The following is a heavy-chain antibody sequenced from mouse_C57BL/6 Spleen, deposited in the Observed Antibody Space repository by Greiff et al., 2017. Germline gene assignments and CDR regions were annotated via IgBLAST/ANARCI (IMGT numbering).Heavy chain of an antibody. Sequence: EVMLVESGGGLVKPGGSLKLSCAASGFTFSDYGMHWVRQAPEKGLEWVAYISSGSSTIYYADTVKGRFTISRDNAKNTLFLQMTSLRSEDTAMYYCARTDGYYFDYWGQGTTLTVSS. CDR1: GFTFSDYG. J-gene: IGHJ2*01. D-gene: IGHD2-3*01. CDR3: ARTDGYYFDY. V-gene: IGHV5-17*01. CDR2: ISSGSSTI.